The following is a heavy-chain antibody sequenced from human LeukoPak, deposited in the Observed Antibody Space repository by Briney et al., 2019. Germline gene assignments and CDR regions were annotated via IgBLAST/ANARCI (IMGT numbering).Heavy chain of an antibody. Sequence: GGSLRLSCAASGFTFSRHGMHWVRQAPGKGLEWVSYISSSSTTIYYADSVKGRFTISRDNAKNSLYLQMNSLRDEDTAVYYCARDVGYDLGYWGQGTLVTVSS. CDR2: ISSSSTTI. D-gene: IGHD5-12*01. V-gene: IGHV3-48*02. CDR3: ARDVGYDLGY. CDR1: GFTFSRHG. J-gene: IGHJ4*02.